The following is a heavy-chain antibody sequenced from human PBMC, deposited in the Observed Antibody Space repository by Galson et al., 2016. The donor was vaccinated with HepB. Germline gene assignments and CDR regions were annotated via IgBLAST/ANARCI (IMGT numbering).Heavy chain of an antibody. CDR2: INPNSGDT. CDR3: ARDYQVVESGTGGVSLYYAMDV. Sequence: SVKVSCKASGYIFTGFHIHWVRQAPGRGFEWMGWINPNSGDTNFAQKFQGRVTMTSDTSITTSYMELSELSFDDTAVYYCARDYQVVESGTGGVSLYYAMDVWGQGTTVIVSS. J-gene: IGHJ6*02. V-gene: IGHV1-2*02. CDR1: GYIFTGFH. D-gene: IGHD2-15*01.